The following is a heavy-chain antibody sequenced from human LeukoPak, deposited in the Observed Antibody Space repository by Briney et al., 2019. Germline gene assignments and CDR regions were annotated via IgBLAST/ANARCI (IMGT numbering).Heavy chain of an antibody. CDR1: GGTFSSYA. D-gene: IGHD6-19*01. J-gene: IGHJ4*02. V-gene: IGHV1-69*06. Sequence: GASVKVSCKASGGTFSSYAISGVRQAPGQGLEWMGGIIPIFGTANYAQKFQGKVTITADKSTSTAYMELSSLRSEDTAVYYCARDPYSSGPGFDYWGQGTLVTVSS. CDR2: IIPIFGTA. CDR3: ARDPYSSGPGFDY.